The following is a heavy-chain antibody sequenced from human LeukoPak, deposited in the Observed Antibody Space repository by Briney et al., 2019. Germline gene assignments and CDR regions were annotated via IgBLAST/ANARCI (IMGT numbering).Heavy chain of an antibody. CDR1: GGSISSGGYY. D-gene: IGHD3-22*01. CDR2: TYYSGST. V-gene: IGHV4-31*03. CDR3: ARDGDSSGSD. Sequence: SETLSLTCTVSGGSISSGGYYWSWIRQHPGKGLEWIGYTYYSGSTYYNPSLKSRVTISVDTSKNQISLKLSSVTAADTAVYYCARDGDSSGSDWGQGTLVTVSS. J-gene: IGHJ4*02.